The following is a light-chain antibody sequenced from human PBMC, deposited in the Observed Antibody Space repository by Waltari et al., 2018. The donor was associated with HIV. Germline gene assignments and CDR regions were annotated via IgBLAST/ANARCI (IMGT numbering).Light chain of an antibody. Sequence: IVMTQSPLSLPVTPGEPASISCRSSRSPLHTNGYSYLDWYLQKPGQSPQLLIYLGANRASGVPDRFSGSGSGTDFTLKISRVEAEDVGIYYGMQALHTWTFGQGTKVEIK. V-gene: IGKV2-28*01. CDR1: RSPLHTNGYSY. CDR2: LGA. J-gene: IGKJ1*01. CDR3: MQALHTWT.